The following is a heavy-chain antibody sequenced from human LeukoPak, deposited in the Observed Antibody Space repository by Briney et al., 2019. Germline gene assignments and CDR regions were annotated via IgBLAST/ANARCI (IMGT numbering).Heavy chain of an antibody. CDR2: ISYDGSNK. D-gene: IGHD6-13*01. V-gene: IGHV3-30*18. J-gene: IGHJ4*02. CDR3: AKRMGPSIAATDLDY. Sequence: PGRSLRLSCAASGSTFSSYGMNWVRQAPGKGLEWVAVISYDGSNKYYADSVKGRFTISRDNSKNTLYLQTNGLRAEDTAVYYCAKRMGPSIAATDLDYWGQGTLVTVSS. CDR1: GSTFSSYG.